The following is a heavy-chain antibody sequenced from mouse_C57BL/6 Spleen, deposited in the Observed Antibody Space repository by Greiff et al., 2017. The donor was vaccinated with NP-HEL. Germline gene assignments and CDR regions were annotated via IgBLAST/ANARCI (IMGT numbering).Heavy chain of an antibody. CDR2: IWRGGST. CDR3: AKVDSSDYYAMDY. D-gene: IGHD3-2*02. CDR1: GFSLTSYG. J-gene: IGHJ4*01. V-gene: IGHV2-5*01. Sequence: VQLVESGPGLVQPSQSLSITCTVSGFSLTSYGVHWVRQSPGKGLEWLGVIWRGGSTDYNAAFMSRLSITKDNSKSQVFFKMNSLQADDTAIYYCAKVDSSDYYAMDYWGQGTSVTVSS.